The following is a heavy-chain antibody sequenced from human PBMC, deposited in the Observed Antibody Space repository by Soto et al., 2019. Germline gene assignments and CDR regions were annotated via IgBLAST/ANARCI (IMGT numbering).Heavy chain of an antibody. D-gene: IGHD1-1*01. V-gene: IGHV4-59*01. Sequence: PSETLSLTCTVSGASISSYYWSWIRQPPGKELEWIGYIYYSGSTNYNPSLKSRVTISVDTSKNHFSLRLRSVTAADTAVYYCARENWNGYYYYAMDVWGQGTTVTVSS. CDR1: GASISSYY. CDR2: IYYSGST. J-gene: IGHJ6*02. CDR3: ARENWNGYYYYAMDV.